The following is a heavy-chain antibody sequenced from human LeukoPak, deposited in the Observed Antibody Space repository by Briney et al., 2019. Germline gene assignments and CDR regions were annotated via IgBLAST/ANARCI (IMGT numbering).Heavy chain of an antibody. CDR1: GASISSSSYY. J-gene: IGHJ4*02. CDR2: IYYSGST. D-gene: IGHD5-12*01. Sequence: PPETLSLTCTVSGASISSSSYYWGWIRQPPGKGLEWIGSIYYSGSTYYNPSLKSRLTISVDMSTTQFSLKLSSVTAADTAIYYCARRTIVATIDYWGQGTLVTVSS. V-gene: IGHV4-39*01. CDR3: ARRTIVATIDY.